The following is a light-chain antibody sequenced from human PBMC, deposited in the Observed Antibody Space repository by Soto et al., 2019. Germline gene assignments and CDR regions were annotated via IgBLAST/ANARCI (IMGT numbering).Light chain of an antibody. CDR1: QSVSSSY. Sequence: EIVLMQSPGTLSLSPGERATLSCRASQSVSSSYLAWYQQKLGQAPRLLIYGASSRATGIPDRFSGSGSGTDFTLTISRLEPEDFAVYYCQQYGSSPGWTFGQGTKVEIK. V-gene: IGKV3-20*01. CDR2: GAS. CDR3: QQYGSSPGWT. J-gene: IGKJ1*01.